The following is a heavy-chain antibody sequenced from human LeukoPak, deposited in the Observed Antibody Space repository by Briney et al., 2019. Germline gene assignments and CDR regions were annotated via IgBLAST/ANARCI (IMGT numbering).Heavy chain of an antibody. D-gene: IGHD3-22*01. CDR1: GYTFTDFY. J-gene: IGHJ4*02. CDR3: ASPSYQSGGYYYFDF. CDR2: ISPKSGYT. Sequence: VASVKVSCKASGYTFTDFYVHWVRQAPGQGLEWMGWISPKSGYTSYAQKFQDRVTLTRDTSINTAYMELNRLRSDDTAVYYCASPSYQSGGYYYFDFWGQGTLVTVSS. V-gene: IGHV1-2*02.